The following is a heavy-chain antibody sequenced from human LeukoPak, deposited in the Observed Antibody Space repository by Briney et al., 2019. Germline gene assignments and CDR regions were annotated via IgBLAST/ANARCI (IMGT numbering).Heavy chain of an antibody. J-gene: IGHJ4*02. CDR3: ARGPYYYGSGSYYNPYYFNY. V-gene: IGHV1-46*01. CDR1: GYTFTSYY. Sequence: VASVKVSCKASGYTFTSYYMHWVRQAPGQGLGWMGIINPSGGSTSYAQKFQGRVTMTRDTSTSTVYMELSSPRSEDTAVYYCARGPYYYGSGSYYNPYYFNYWGQGTLVTVSS. CDR2: INPSGGST. D-gene: IGHD3-10*01.